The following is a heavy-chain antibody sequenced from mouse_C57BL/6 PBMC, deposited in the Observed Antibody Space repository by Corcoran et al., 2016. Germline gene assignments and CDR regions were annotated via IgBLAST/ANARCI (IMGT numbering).Heavy chain of an antibody. CDR3: AKTSYYYYFDY. CDR1: GYTFTDYY. V-gene: IGHV1-26*01. Sequence: EVQLQQSGPELVKPGASVKISCKASGYTFTDYYMNWVKQSHGKSLEWIGDINPNNGGTSYNQKFKGKATLTVDKYSSTAYMELRSLTSEDSAVYYCAKTSYYYYFDYWGQGTTLTVSS. D-gene: IGHD2-10*01. J-gene: IGHJ2*01. CDR2: INPNNGGT.